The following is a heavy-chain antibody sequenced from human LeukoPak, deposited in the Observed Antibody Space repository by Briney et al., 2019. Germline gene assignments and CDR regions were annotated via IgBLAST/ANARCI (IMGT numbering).Heavy chain of an antibody. V-gene: IGHV3-30*04. D-gene: IGHD3-22*01. Sequence: GGSLRLSCAASGFTFSSYAMHWVRQAPGKGLEWVAVISYDGSNKYYADSVKGRFTISRDNSKNTLYLQMNSLRAEDTAVYYCARGMYYYDSSGPYGMDVWGQGTTVTVSS. J-gene: IGHJ6*02. CDR2: ISYDGSNK. CDR3: ARGMYYYDSSGPYGMDV. CDR1: GFTFSSYA.